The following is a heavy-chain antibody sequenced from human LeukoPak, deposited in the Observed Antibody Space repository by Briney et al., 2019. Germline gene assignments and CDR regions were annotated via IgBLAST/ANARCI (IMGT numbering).Heavy chain of an antibody. V-gene: IGHV4-34*01. CDR3: ARGFSGYDWRADFDY. CDR2: INHSGST. D-gene: IGHD5-12*01. Sequence: SETLSLTCAVYGGSFSGYYWSWIRQPPGKGLEWIGEINHSGSTNYNPSLKRRVTISVDTSKNQFSLKLSSVTAADTAVYYCARGFSGYDWRADFDYWGQGTLVTVSS. J-gene: IGHJ4*02. CDR1: GGSFSGYY.